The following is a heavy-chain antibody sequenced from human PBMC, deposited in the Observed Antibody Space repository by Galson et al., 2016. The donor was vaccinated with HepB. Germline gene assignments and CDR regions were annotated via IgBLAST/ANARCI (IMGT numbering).Heavy chain of an antibody. J-gene: IGHJ4*02. D-gene: IGHD3-22*01. Sequence: LSLTCTVSGGSISSGGYYWSWIRQHPGKGREWIGYIYYSGSTYYNPSLKSRVTISVDTSKNQFSLKLSSVTAADTAVYYCAGRDYYDSSGYYYWGQGTLVTVSS. CDR2: IYYSGST. CDR3: AGRDYYDSSGYYY. V-gene: IGHV4-31*03. CDR1: GGSISSGGYY.